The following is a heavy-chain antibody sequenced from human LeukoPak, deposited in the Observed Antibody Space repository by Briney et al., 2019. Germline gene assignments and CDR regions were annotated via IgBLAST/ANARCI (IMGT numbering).Heavy chain of an antibody. J-gene: IGHJ4*02. V-gene: IGHV1-46*03. Sequence: ASVKVSCKASGYTFTSYYMHWVRQAPGQGLEWMGIINPSGGSTSYAQKFQGGVTMTRDTSTSTVYMELSSLRSEDTAVYYCATRIPNSGSYSHWGQGTLVTVSS. CDR3: ATRIPNSGSYSH. D-gene: IGHD1-26*01. CDR1: GYTFTSYY. CDR2: INPSGGST.